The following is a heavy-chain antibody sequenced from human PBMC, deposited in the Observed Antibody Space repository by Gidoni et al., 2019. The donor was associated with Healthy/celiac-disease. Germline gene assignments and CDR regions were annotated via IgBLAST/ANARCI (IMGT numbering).Heavy chain of an antibody. D-gene: IGHD4-17*01. CDR1: GFTFSNAW. Sequence: EVQLVESGGGLVKPGGSLRLSCAASGFTFSNAWMSWVRQAPGKGLEGVGRIKSKTDGGTTDYAAPVKGRVTISRDDSKNTLYLQMNSLKTEDTAVYYCTTEGHDYAPPDYWGQGTLVTVSS. CDR2: IKSKTDGGTT. J-gene: IGHJ4*02. CDR3: TTEGHDYAPPDY. V-gene: IGHV3-15*01.